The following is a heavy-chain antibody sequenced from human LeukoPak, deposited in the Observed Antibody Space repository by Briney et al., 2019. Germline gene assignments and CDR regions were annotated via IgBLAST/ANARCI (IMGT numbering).Heavy chain of an antibody. V-gene: IGHV1-8*01. D-gene: IGHD5/OR15-5a*01. CDR1: GYTFTSYD. Sequence: ASVKVSCKASGYTFTSYDINWVRQATGQGLEWMGWMNPNSGNTGYAQKFQGRVTMTRNTSISTAYMELSRLRSDDTAVYYCARDLGEFRVYGVFFDYWGQGTLVTVSS. CDR3: ARDLGEFRVYGVFFDY. J-gene: IGHJ4*02. CDR2: MNPNSGNT.